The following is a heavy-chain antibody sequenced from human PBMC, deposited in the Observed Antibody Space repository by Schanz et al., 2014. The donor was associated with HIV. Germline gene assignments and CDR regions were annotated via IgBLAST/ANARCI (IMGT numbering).Heavy chain of an antibody. D-gene: IGHD6-13*01. CDR1: AFPFSNHA. Sequence: EVQLLESGGGLVQPGGSLRLSCAASAFPFSNHAMSWVRQAPGKGLEWVSGISISGETTFYADSVKGRFTISRDNSKNTVYLQMNTLRAEDTAVYYCARRIIAEPSSWSKRGWFDPWGQGTLVTVSS. CDR3: ARRIIAEPSSWSKRGWFDP. CDR2: ISISGETT. V-gene: IGHV3-23*01. J-gene: IGHJ5*02.